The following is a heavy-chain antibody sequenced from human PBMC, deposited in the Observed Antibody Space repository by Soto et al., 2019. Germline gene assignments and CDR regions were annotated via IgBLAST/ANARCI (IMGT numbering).Heavy chain of an antibody. D-gene: IGHD3-10*01. V-gene: IGHV6-1*01. Sequence: SQTLSLTCAISGDSVSSNSAAWNWIRQSPSRGLEWLGRTYYRSKWYNDYAVSVKSRITINPDTSKNQFSLQLNSVTPEYTAVYYCAREKYYYGSGSSPGSHDAFDIWGQGTMVTVSS. CDR1: GDSVSSNSAA. CDR3: AREKYYYGSGSSPGSHDAFDI. CDR2: TYYRSKWYN. J-gene: IGHJ3*02.